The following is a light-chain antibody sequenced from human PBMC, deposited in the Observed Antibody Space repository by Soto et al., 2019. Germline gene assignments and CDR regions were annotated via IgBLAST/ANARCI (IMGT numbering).Light chain of an antibody. Sequence: QLVLTQPPSVSGAPGQRVTISCTGSSSNIGAGYDVHWYQHLPGTAPKLLIYDNSNRPSGVPDRFSGSKSGTSASLAITGLQAEDETDYYCQSYDNTLNVVFGGGTKLTVL. CDR1: SSNIGAGYD. CDR3: QSYDNTLNVV. J-gene: IGLJ2*01. CDR2: DNS. V-gene: IGLV1-40*01.